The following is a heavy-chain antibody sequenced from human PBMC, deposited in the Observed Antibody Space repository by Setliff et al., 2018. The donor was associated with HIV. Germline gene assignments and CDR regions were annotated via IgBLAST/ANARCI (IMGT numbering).Heavy chain of an antibody. J-gene: IGHJ6*03. CDR1: GFTFSIHW. V-gene: IGHV3-74*01. CDR2: IETDGTST. D-gene: IGHD2-15*01. Sequence: GGSLRLSCAASGFTFSIHWMHWVRQAPGKGLVWVSRIETDGTSTTYADSVKGRFTISRDNAKNSLYLQMNSLRAEDTAVYYCARDSYGGKIHYYMDVWGKGTTVTVSS. CDR3: ARDSYGGKIHYYMDV.